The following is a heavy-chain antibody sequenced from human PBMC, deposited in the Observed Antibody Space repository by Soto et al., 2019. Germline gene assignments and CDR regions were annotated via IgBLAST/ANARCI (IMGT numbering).Heavy chain of an antibody. Sequence: ASVKVSCKVSGYTLTELSMHWVRQAPGKGLEWMGIINPSGGSTSYAQKFQGRVTMTRDTSTSTVYMELSSLRSEDTAVYYCARDSYYYYGSGSYYNAAPPGSYYYGMDVWGQGTTVTVSS. CDR2: INPSGGST. V-gene: IGHV1-46*01. J-gene: IGHJ6*02. D-gene: IGHD3-10*01. CDR1: GYTLTELS. CDR3: ARDSYYYYGSGSYYNAAPPGSYYYGMDV.